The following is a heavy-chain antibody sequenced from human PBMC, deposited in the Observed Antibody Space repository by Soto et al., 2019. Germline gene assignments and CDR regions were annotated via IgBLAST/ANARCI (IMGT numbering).Heavy chain of an antibody. CDR2: IPASDTST. V-gene: IGHV3-23*05. J-gene: IGHJ4*02. CDR3: AKRPQPRGRSYFDY. Sequence: GGSLRLSCAASGFTFSSYAMGWVRQAPGKGLEWVSSIPASDTSTNYADSVKGRFAISRDNSKNTLYLQMNSLRVEDTAVYYCAKRPQPRGRSYFDYWGQGTLVTVSS. CDR1: GFTFSSYA. D-gene: IGHD1-1*01.